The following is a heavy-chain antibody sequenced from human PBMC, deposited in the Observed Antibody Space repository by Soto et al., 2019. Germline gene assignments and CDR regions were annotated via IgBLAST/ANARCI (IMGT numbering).Heavy chain of an antibody. CDR3: ARRQISPPTRGAAAARGGMAV. D-gene: IGHD6-13*01. Sequence: QVQLVESGGGVVQPGWSLRLSCAASGFTFNNYGMHWVRQAPGKGLEWVAVIWNDGSGYYYANSVKGRFTISRDNAKNTLYLQMSSLRAEDTAVYFCARRQISPPTRGAAAARGGMAVLGQGTTVTVSS. J-gene: IGHJ6*02. CDR2: IWNDGSGY. CDR1: GFTFNNYG. V-gene: IGHV3-33*01.